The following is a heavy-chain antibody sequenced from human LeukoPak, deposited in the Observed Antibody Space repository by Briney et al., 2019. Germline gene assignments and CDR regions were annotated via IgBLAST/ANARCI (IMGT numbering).Heavy chain of an antibody. CDR3: ARDRTPLGPGYYDSSGYHGGYYYGMDV. V-gene: IGHV1-2*04. J-gene: IGHJ6*02. CDR1: GYTFTGYY. CDR2: INPNSGGT. D-gene: IGHD3-22*01. Sequence: ASVKVSCKASGYTFTGYYMHWVRQAPGQGLEWMGWINPNSGGTNYAQKFQGWVTMTRDTSISTAYMVLSRLRSDDTAVYYCARDRTPLGPGYYDSSGYHGGYYYGMDVWGQGTTVTVSS.